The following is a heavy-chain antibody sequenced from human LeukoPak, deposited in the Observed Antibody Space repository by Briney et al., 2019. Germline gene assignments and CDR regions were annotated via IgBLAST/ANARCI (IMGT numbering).Heavy chain of an antibody. CDR2: IRYDGSKT. V-gene: IGHV3-30*02. Sequence: GGSLRLSCAASGFIFSSYGTHWVRQAPGKGLEWVAFIRYDGSKTYYADSVKGRFTISRDNFKNTLYLQMNSLRPEDSAVYYCAKDLRHFDWSGNYFDYWGQGTLVTVSS. D-gene: IGHD3-9*01. J-gene: IGHJ4*02. CDR3: AKDLRHFDWSGNYFDY. CDR1: GFIFSSYG.